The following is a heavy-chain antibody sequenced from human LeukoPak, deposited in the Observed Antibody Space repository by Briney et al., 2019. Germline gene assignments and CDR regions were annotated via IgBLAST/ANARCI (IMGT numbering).Heavy chain of an antibody. CDR2: IYHSGST. V-gene: IGHV4-38-2*01. CDR1: GYSISSSYY. CDR3: ARGGEIYYYYYYGMDV. Sequence: PSETLSLTCAVSGYSISSSYYWGWIRQPPGKGLEWIGSIYHSGSTYYNPSLKSRVTISVDTSKNQFSLKLSSVTAADTAVYYCARGGEIYYYYYYGMDVWGKGTTVTVSS. D-gene: IGHD3-10*01. J-gene: IGHJ6*04.